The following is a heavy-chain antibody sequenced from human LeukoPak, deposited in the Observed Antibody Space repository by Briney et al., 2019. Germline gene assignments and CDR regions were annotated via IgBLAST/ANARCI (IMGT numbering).Heavy chain of an antibody. V-gene: IGHV1-24*01. J-gene: IGHJ4*02. CDR1: GYTLTELS. CDR2: FDPEDGET. Sequence: GASVKVSCKVSGYTLTELSMHWVRQAPGKGLEWMGGFDPEDGETIYAQKFQGRVTMTEDTSTDTAYMELSSLRSDDTAVYYCARVLTYYYDSSGPAMDYWGQGTLVTVSS. CDR3: ARVLTYYYDSSGPAMDY. D-gene: IGHD3-22*01.